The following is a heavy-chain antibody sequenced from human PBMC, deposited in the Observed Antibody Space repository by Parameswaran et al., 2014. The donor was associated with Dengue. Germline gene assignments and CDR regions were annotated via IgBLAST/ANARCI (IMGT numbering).Heavy chain of an antibody. Sequence: RWIRQPPGKGLEWIGYIYHSGSTYYNPSLKSRVTISVDRSKNQFSLKLSSVTAADTAVYYCARGTTVTKRFDYWGQGTLVTVSS. CDR2: IYHSGST. V-gene: IGHV4-30-2*01. D-gene: IGHD4-17*01. CDR3: ARGTTVTKRFDY. J-gene: IGHJ4*02.